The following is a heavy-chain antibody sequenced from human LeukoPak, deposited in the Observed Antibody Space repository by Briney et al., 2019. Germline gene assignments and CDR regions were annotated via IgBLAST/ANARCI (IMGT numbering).Heavy chain of an antibody. CDR2: IFDSGSIYYNGDT. Sequence: SETLSLTCTVSGGSISSGSYYWAWIRLPPGKGLEWIGSIFDSGSIYYNGDTYYSPSLKSRVSISVDTSKNQFSLRLRSVTAADTAVYYCARGMYSSSWYSFDYWGQGTLVTVSS. CDR1: GGSISSGSYY. CDR3: ARGMYSSSWYSFDY. D-gene: IGHD6-13*01. V-gene: IGHV4-39*01. J-gene: IGHJ4*02.